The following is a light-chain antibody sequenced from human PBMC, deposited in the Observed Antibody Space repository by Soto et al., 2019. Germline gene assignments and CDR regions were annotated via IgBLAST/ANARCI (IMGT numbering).Light chain of an antibody. V-gene: IGKV4-1*01. CDR1: QNVLYKSNNENY. CDR3: QQYDNTPPCT. J-gene: IGKJ2*02. CDR2: WAS. Sequence: DIVMTQSPDSLAVSLGERATINCKSSQNVLYKSNNENYLAWYQQKPGQPPKLLIYWASTRKPGVPDRFSGSGSGSDFTRTSSSLQAEDGAVYYCQQYDNTPPCTFGQGTKLEI.